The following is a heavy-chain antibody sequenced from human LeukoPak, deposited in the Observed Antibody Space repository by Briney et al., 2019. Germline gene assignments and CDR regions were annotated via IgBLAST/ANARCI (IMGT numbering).Heavy chain of an antibody. CDR2: ISSGGGST. CDR1: GFTFSTYA. V-gene: IGHV3-23*01. J-gene: IGHJ6*02. Sequence: PGGSLRLSCAASGFTFSTYAMSWVRQAPGMGLEWVSVISSGGGSTYYADSVKGRFTISRDNTNNSLYLQMNSLRAEDTAVYYCARDDGDLGTSKYYYYGMDVWGQGTTVTVSS. D-gene: IGHD7-27*01. CDR3: ARDDGDLGTSKYYYYGMDV.